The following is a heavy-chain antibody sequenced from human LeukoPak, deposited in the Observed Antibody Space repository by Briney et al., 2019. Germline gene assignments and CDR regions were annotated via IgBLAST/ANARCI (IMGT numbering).Heavy chain of an antibody. Sequence: TSETLSLTCAVYGGSFSGYYWSWIRQPPGKGLEWIGYIYYSGGTYYNPSLKSRVTISVDTSKNQFSLKLSSVTAADTAVYYCARLPPFKNWFDPWGQGTLVTVSS. CDR2: IYYSGGT. CDR3: ARLPPFKNWFDP. J-gene: IGHJ5*02. V-gene: IGHV4-34*09. CDR1: GGSFSGYY.